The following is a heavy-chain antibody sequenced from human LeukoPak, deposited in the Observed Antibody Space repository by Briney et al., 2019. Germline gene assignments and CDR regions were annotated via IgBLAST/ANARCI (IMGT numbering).Heavy chain of an antibody. J-gene: IGHJ4*02. CDR2: ISYDGDNN. Sequence: GRSLRLSCAASGFTFSIYGMHWVRQAPGKGLEWVAVISYDGDNNYYADSVKGRFTISRDNSKNTLYLQMNSLRAEDTAVYYCAKAAVDTALVTHFDYWGQGTLVTVSS. CDR1: GFTFSIYG. CDR3: AKAAVDTALVTHFDY. V-gene: IGHV3-30*18. D-gene: IGHD5-18*01.